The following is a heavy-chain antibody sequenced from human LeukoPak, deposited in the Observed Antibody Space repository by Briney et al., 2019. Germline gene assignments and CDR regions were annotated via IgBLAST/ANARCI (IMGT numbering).Heavy chain of an antibody. CDR3: AKQLGYCSDGSCYFPY. D-gene: IGHD2-15*01. Sequence: GGSLRLSCAASGFTFSSYGMHWVRQAPGKGLEWVAVISYDGSNKYYADSGKGRFTISRDNSKNTLYLQMNSLRAEDTAVYYCAKQLGYCSDGSCYFPYWGQGTLVTVSS. J-gene: IGHJ4*02. CDR1: GFTFSSYG. CDR2: ISYDGSNK. V-gene: IGHV3-30*18.